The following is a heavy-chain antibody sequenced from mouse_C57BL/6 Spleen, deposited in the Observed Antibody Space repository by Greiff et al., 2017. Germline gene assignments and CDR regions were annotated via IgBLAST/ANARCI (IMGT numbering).Heavy chain of an antibody. CDR2: ISSGGDYI. D-gene: IGHD2-4*01. V-gene: IGHV5-9-1*02. CDR3: TRAGVYDYALDY. Sequence: EVMLVESGAGLVKPGGSLKLSCAASGFTFSSYAMSWVRQTPEKRLEWVAYISSGGDYIYYADTVKGRFTISRDNARNTLYLQMSSLKSEDTAVYYCTRAGVYDYALDYWGQGTTLTVSS. CDR1: GFTFSSYA. J-gene: IGHJ2*01.